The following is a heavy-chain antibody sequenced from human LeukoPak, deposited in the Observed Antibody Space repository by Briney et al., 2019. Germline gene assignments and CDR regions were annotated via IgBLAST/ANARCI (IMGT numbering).Heavy chain of an antibody. V-gene: IGHV1-18*01. CDR1: GYTFTSYG. CDR3: ARDCSGGSCYWGLDY. J-gene: IGHJ4*02. D-gene: IGHD2-15*01. Sequence: GASVNVSCRASGYTFTSYGISWVRQAPGQGLEWMGWISAYNGNTNYAQKLQGRVTMTTDTSTSTAYMELRSLRSDDTAVYYCARDCSGGSCYWGLDYWGQGTLVTVSS. CDR2: ISAYNGNT.